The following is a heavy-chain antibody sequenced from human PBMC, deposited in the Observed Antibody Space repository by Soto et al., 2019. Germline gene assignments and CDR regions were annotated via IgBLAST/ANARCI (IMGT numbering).Heavy chain of an antibody. CDR3: AKDHALGMDV. Sequence: GGSLSLSCAASGFTFSSYCMHWVRQAPGKGLEWVAVISYDGSNKYNADSVKGRFTISKDNSKNTMYLEMNSVRAVDTAVYYCAKDHALGMDVWGQGTTVTVSS. J-gene: IGHJ6*02. CDR1: GFTFSSYC. V-gene: IGHV3-30*18. CDR2: ISYDGSNK.